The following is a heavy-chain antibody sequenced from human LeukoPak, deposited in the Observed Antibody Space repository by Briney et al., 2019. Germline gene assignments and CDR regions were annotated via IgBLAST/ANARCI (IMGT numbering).Heavy chain of an antibody. D-gene: IGHD6-13*01. V-gene: IGHV1-24*01. CDR2: FDPEDGET. CDR3: AGNSYTAEGSSWFLNFDY. CDR1: GYTLTELS. Sequence: ASVKVSCNVSGYTLTELSMHWVRQAPGKGLEWMGGFDPEDGETIYAQKFQGRVTMTEDTSTDTAYMELSSLRSEDTAVYYCAGNSYTAEGSSWFLNFDYWGQGTLVTVSS. J-gene: IGHJ4*02.